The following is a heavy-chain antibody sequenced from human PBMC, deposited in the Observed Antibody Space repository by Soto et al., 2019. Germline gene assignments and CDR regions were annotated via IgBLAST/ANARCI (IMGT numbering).Heavy chain of an antibody. CDR3: APSPRYIGSSIGTSYFDY. D-gene: IGHD3-16*02. V-gene: IGHV2-70*12. Sequence: SGPTLVNPTQTLTLTCTFAGFSLTTEGMCVTRIRQTPGGALEWLGLLDSSGDTWYSTSLETRLTISTDTSENQIVLTMTNIYPVDTATYFCAPSPRYIGSSIGTSYFDYWGQRIQFTVSS. CDR1: GFSLTTEGMC. CDR2: LDSSGDT. J-gene: IGHJ4*02.